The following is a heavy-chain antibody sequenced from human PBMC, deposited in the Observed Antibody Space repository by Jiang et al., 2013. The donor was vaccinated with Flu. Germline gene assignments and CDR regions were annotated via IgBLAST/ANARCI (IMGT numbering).Heavy chain of an antibody. Sequence: CKASGYTFIGYYMHWVRQAPGQGLEWMGWINPNSGDTNYAQKFQGWVTMTRDTSISTAYMDLSRLQSDDTAVYYCATAGSSGPGNDYFDYWGQGTLVTVSS. CDR2: INPNSGDT. J-gene: IGHJ4*02. CDR1: GYTFIGYY. V-gene: IGHV1-2*04. D-gene: IGHD6-19*01. CDR3: ATAGSSGPGNDYFDY.